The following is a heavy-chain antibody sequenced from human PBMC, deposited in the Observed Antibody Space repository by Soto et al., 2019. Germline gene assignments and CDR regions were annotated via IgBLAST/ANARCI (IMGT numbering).Heavy chain of an antibody. V-gene: IGHV1-69*06. D-gene: IGHD3-10*01. J-gene: IGHJ6*02. CDR2: IIPIFDTP. CDR3: ATHGATTMARGAMKHYYYVMDV. CDR1: GGIFSSFT. Sequence: ASVKVSCKASGGIFSSFTISWVRQAPGQGLEWLGGIIPIFDTPTYAQNFQGRVTITADKSTNTVYMELSSLRSEDTAVYYCATHGATTMARGAMKHYYYVMDVWGQGTTVTVSS.